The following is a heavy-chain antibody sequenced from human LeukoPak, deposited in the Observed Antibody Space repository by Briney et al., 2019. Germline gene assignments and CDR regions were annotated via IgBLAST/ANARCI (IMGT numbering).Heavy chain of an antibody. CDR2: IWYDGSNK. Sequence: PGGSPSLSCAASGFTFHTYGMNWVRQAPGKGLEWLAIIWYDGSNKNYADSLKGRFIISRDNSKNTLYLQMNSLRAEDTAVYFCAKRGAPTGTYFDNWGQGTLVTVSS. J-gene: IGHJ4*02. CDR3: AKRGAPTGTYFDN. D-gene: IGHD1-1*01. CDR1: GFTFHTYG. V-gene: IGHV3-33*06.